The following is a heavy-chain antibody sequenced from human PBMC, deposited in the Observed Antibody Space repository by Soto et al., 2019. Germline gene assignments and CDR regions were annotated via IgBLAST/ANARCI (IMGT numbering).Heavy chain of an antibody. CDR3: ARDEFAVRVHDYGYYEIDYYGMDV. V-gene: IGHV3-33*01. D-gene: IGHD4-17*01. CDR2: IWYDGSNK. J-gene: IGHJ6*01. Sequence: QVQLVESGGGVVQPGRSLRLSCAASGFTFSSYGMHWVRQAPGKGLEWGAVIWYDGSNKYYADSVKGRFTISRANSKNTFYLQLNSLIDGDTVVYYCARDEFAVRVHDYGYYEIDYYGMDVWGQGNTVTVSS. CDR1: GFTFSSYG.